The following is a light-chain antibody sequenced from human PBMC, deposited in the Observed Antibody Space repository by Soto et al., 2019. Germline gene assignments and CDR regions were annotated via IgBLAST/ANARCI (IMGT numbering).Light chain of an antibody. V-gene: IGLV2-8*01. Sequence: QSALTQSLSASGSPGQSVTISCTGTSSDIGGYNSVSWYQQHPGKAPKVMIYDVTKRPSGVPDRFSGSKSGNTASLTVSALQAEDDADYYCSSYTVRKHLVFGTGTKLTV. CDR2: DVT. CDR1: SSDIGGYNS. J-gene: IGLJ1*01. CDR3: SSYTVRKHLV.